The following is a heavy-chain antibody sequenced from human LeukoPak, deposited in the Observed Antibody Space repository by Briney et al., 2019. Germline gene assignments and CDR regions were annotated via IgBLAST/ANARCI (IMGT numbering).Heavy chain of an antibody. CDR2: INSDGKST. Sequence: GGSLRLSCAASGFIFSSYWMHWVRQAPGKGLLWVSRINSDGKSTPYVDSVKGRFSISRDNAKNTLYLQMNSLRAEDTAVYFCARGSTSGWPDYFDYWGQGVLVTVSS. CDR3: ARGSTSGWPDYFDY. J-gene: IGHJ4*02. V-gene: IGHV3-74*01. D-gene: IGHD6-19*01. CDR1: GFIFSSYW.